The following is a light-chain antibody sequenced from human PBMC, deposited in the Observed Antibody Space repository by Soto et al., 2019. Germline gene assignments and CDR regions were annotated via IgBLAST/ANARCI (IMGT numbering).Light chain of an antibody. CDR3: HQYGTSPPWT. CDR1: QRVTGGY. Sequence: VLTQSPATLSLSPGERATLSCRATQRVTGGYLAWYQQKPGPAPRLLIYGASATATDIPERFSGSGAGADFSLTISRLEPEDFAVYYCHQYGTSPPWTFGQGTKVEVK. V-gene: IGKV3-20*01. CDR2: GAS. J-gene: IGKJ1*01.